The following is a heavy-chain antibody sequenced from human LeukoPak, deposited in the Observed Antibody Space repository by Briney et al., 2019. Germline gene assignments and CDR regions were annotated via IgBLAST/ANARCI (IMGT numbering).Heavy chain of an antibody. Sequence: PGGSLLLSCAASGFTFSSYGMHWVRPAPGKGLEWVADISYDGSNKYYADSVKGRFTISRDNSKNTLYLQMNNLRAEDTAVYYCAKDRAPSKYFYWLGHPPLYGMDLWGQGTTVTVSS. V-gene: IGHV3-30*18. J-gene: IGHJ6*02. D-gene: IGHD3-9*01. CDR1: GFTFSSYG. CDR2: ISYDGSNK. CDR3: AKDRAPSKYFYWLGHPPLYGMDL.